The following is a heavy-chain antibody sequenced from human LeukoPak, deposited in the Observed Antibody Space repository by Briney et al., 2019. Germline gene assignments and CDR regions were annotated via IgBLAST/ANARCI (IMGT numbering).Heavy chain of an antibody. D-gene: IGHD3-10*01. CDR2: LCGSGGGT. V-gene: IGHV3-23*01. CDR3: AKRGVVIRVFLVGFHKEAYYFDS. J-gene: IGHJ4*02. CDR1: GITLSNYG. Sequence: GGSLRLSCAVSGITLSNYGMSRVRQSPEKGLEWVAGLCGSGGGTNYADSVQGRFTISRDNPKNTLYLQMNSLRAEDTSVYFCAKRGVVIRVFLVGFHKEAYYFDSWGQGALVAVSS.